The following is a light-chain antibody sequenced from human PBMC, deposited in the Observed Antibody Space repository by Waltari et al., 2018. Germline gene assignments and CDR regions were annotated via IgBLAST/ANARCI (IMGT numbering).Light chain of an antibody. CDR1: QSVLYSSNNKNY. V-gene: IGKV4-1*01. Sequence: DIVMPQSSDPLAVSLGERATINCKSSQSVLYSSNNKNYLAWYQQKPGQPPKLLIYWASTPESGVPDRFSGSVSGTDFTLTISSLQAEDVAVYYCQHYYSPPWTFGQGTKVEIK. J-gene: IGKJ1*01. CDR3: QHYYSPPWT. CDR2: WAS.